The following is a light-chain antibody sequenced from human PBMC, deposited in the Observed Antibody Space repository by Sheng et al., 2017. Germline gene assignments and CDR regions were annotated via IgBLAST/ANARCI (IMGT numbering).Light chain of an antibody. J-gene: IGKJ1*01. V-gene: IGKV3-20*01. Sequence: EILLTQSPGTLSLSPGERATLSCRASLTVNTNYLAWYQKRPGQLPGSSSMVRPTGPLASQTGSVASGSGRDFTLTISRLEPEDFAVYYCQQYGSSPWTFGHGTRVEIK. CDR3: QQYGSSPWT. CDR2: VRP. CDR1: LTVNTNY.